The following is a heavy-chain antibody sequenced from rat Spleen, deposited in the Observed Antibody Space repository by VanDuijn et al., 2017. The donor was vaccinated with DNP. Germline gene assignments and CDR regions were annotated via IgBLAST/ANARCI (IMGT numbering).Heavy chain of an antibody. CDR2: ISYDGSST. J-gene: IGHJ2*01. CDR1: GFTFSNYG. Sequence: EVQLLESVGGLVQPGRSLKLSCAASGFTFSNYGMAWVRQAPTKGLEWVATISYDGSSTWYRDSVKGRFTISRDNAKNTQYLQMDSLGSEDTATYYCARSLLDCWGQGVMVTVSS. V-gene: IGHV5-29*01. D-gene: IGHD2-1*01. CDR3: ARSLLDC.